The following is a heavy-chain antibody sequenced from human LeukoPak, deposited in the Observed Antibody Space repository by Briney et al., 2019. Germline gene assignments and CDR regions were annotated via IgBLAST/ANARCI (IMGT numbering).Heavy chain of an antibody. CDR3: ARVSDWNDGRGDVFDI. CDR2: ISSIVSTI. V-gene: IGHV3-11*01. D-gene: IGHD1-1*01. Sequence: PRQSLTLSCPASAPTLPDYYMSWIRQAPRKGREWVSYISSIVSTIYHTDSVKGRFTISTDKSTNSLYLQINSDMTEHTSVNYCARVSDWNDGRGDVFDIWGQGTMVTVSS. CDR1: APTLPDYY. J-gene: IGHJ3*02.